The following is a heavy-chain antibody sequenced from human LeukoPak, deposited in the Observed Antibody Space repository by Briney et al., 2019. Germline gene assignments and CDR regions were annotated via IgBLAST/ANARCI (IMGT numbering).Heavy chain of an antibody. Sequence: SGTLSLTCAVSGGSISSSSYYWGWIRQPPGKGLEWIGSIYYSGSTYYNPSLKSRVTISVDTSKNQFSLKLSSVTAADTAVYYCARHRGRWSRGQLVRDAFDIWGQGTMVTVSS. V-gene: IGHV4-39*01. CDR1: GGSISSSSYY. CDR2: IYYSGST. CDR3: ARHRGRWSRGQLVRDAFDI. D-gene: IGHD6-6*01. J-gene: IGHJ3*02.